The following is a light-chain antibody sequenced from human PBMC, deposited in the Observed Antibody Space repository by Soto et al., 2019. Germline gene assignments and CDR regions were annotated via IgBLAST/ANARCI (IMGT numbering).Light chain of an antibody. V-gene: IGKV3-15*01. CDR3: QQYNNWPLT. CDR2: GAS. Sequence: EMVMTQSPATLSVPPGERATLSCRASQSVSSNLAWYQQKPGQAPRLLIYGASTRATGIPARFSGSRSGTEFTLTISSLQSEDFAVYYCQQYNNWPLTFGGGTKVEIK. CDR1: QSVSSN. J-gene: IGKJ4*01.